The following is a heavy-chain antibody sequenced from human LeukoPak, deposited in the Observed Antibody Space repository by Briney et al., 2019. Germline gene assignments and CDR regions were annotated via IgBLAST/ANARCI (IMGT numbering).Heavy chain of an antibody. V-gene: IGHV4-59*01. D-gene: IGHD3-22*01. Sequence: SETPSLTSTVSGGSISSYYWSWIRQPPGKGVDKLGYIYYRGSTNYNPSLKSRVTISVDTSKNQFSLKLSSVTAADTAVYYCARGFRSGYHNFDYWGQGTLVTVSS. CDR2: IYYRGST. J-gene: IGHJ4*02. CDR3: ARGFRSGYHNFDY. CDR1: GGSISSYY.